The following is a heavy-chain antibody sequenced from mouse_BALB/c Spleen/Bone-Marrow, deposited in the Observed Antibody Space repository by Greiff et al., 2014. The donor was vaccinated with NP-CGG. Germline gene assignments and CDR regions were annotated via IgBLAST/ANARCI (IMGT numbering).Heavy chain of an antibody. CDR3: ARGYGSSYWYFDV. CDR2: INPYNGGT. D-gene: IGHD1-1*01. J-gene: IGHJ1*01. CDR1: GYSFTGYT. Sequence: VQLKDSGLELVKPGASMKISCKASGYSFTGYTMNWVKQSHGKNLEWIGLINPYNGGTSYNQKFKGKATLTVDKSSSTAYMELLSLTSEDSAVYYCARGYGSSYWYFDVWGAGTTVTVSS. V-gene: IGHV1-26*01.